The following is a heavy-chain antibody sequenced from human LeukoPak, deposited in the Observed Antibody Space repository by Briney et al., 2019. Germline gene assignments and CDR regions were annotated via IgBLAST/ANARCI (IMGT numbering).Heavy chain of an antibody. CDR2: ISSSSSYI. Sequence: PGGSLRLSCAASGFTFSCYSMNWVRQAPGKGLEWVSSISSSSSYIYYADSVKGRFTISRDNAKNSLYLQMNSLRAEDTAVYYCARSDAGVLDYWGQGTLVTVSS. D-gene: IGHD2-8*02. J-gene: IGHJ4*02. CDR1: GFTFSCYS. CDR3: ARSDAGVLDY. V-gene: IGHV3-21*01.